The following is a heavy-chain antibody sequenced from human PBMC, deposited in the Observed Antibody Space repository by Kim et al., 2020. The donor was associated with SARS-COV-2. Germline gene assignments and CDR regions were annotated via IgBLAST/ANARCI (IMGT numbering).Heavy chain of an antibody. CDR1: GFTFSDYY. J-gene: IGHJ4*02. CDR2: ISSSSSYT. Sequence: GGSLRLSCAASGFTFSDYYMSWIRQAPGKGLEWVSYISSSSSYTNYADSVKGRFTISRDNAKNSLYLQMNSLRAEDTAVYYCARAHGQQLVWLYYFDYWGQGTLVTVSS. V-gene: IGHV3-11*06. CDR3: ARAHGQQLVWLYYFDY. D-gene: IGHD6-13*01.